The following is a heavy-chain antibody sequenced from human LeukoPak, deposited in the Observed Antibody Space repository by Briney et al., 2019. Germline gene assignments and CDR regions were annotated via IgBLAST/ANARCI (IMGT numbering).Heavy chain of an antibody. J-gene: IGHJ1*01. CDR3: ARDVYYYDSSGPAEYFQH. Sequence: PSQTLSLTCVISGDRVSRNSAAWNWIRQSPSRGLEWLGRTYYRSKWYNDYAVSVKSRITINPDTSKNQFSLQLNSVTPEDTAVYYCARDVYYYDSSGPAEYFQHWGQGTLVTVSS. D-gene: IGHD3-22*01. V-gene: IGHV6-1*01. CDR2: TYYRSKWYN. CDR1: GDRVSRNSAA.